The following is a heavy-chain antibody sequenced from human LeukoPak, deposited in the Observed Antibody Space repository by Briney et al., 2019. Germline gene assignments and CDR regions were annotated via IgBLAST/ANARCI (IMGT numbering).Heavy chain of an antibody. V-gene: IGHV4-39*07. CDR1: GGSVSSSSYY. CDR3: ARWEGGSYYDFDY. Sequence: PSETLSLTCTVSGGSVSSSSYYWGWIRQPPMKGLEWIGSIYYSGSTEYNLSLKSRVTISVDTSKNQFSLKLSSVTAADTAVYYCARWEGGSYYDFDYWGQGTLVTVSS. J-gene: IGHJ4*02. D-gene: IGHD1-26*01. CDR2: IYYSGST.